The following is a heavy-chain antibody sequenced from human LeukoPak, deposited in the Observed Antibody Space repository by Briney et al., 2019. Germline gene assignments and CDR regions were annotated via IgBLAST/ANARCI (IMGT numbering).Heavy chain of an antibody. J-gene: IGHJ2*01. CDR1: GFTFSSYS. V-gene: IGHV3-48*01. CDR2: ISSSSSTI. D-gene: IGHD1-1*01. Sequence: GGSLRLSCAASGFTFSSYSMNWVRQAPGKGLEWVSYISSSSSTIYYADSVKGRFTISRDNAKNSLYLQMNSLRAEDTAVYYCARGMATTDNWYFDLWGRGTLVTVSS. CDR3: ARGMATTDNWYFDL.